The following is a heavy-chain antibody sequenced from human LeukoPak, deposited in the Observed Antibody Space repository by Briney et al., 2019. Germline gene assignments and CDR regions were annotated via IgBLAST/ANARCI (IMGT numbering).Heavy chain of an antibody. CDR3: ARATASNWFDP. D-gene: IGHD2-21*01. V-gene: IGHV3-7*01. Sequence: PGGSLRLSCAASGFTFSSYWMSWVRQAPGKGLEWVANIKEDGSEIQYVDSVKGRFTISRDNAKNSLYLQMNSLRAEDTAVYHCARATASNWFDPWGQGTLVTVSS. CDR1: GFTFSSYW. J-gene: IGHJ5*02. CDR2: IKEDGSEI.